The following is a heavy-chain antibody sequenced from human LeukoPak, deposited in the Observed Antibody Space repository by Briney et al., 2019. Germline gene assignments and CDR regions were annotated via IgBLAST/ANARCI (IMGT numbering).Heavy chain of an antibody. V-gene: IGHV4-59*01. CDR2: IYYSGST. CDR1: GGSISSYY. D-gene: IGHD3-10*01. Sequence: RTSETLSLICTVSGGSISSYYWSWIRQPPGKGLEWIGYIYYSGSTNYNPSLKSRVTISVDTSKNQFSLKLSSVTAADTAVYYCASLGKDYYYGSGSYYNAVFDYWGQGTLVTVSS. CDR3: ASLGKDYYYGSGSYYNAVFDY. J-gene: IGHJ4*02.